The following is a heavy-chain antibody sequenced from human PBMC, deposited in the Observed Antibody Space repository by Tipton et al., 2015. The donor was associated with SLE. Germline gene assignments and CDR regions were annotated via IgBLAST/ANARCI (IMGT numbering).Heavy chain of an antibody. V-gene: IGHV3-72*01. CDR1: GFTFSDHY. Sequence: QLVQSGGGLVQPGGSLRLSCAASGFTFSDHYMDWVRQAPGKGLEWVGRSRNKPKSYTTEYAASVKGRFTISRDNAKNSLFLQMNSLRAEDTAVYYCARAGYSRLDAFDMWGQGTMVTLSS. CDR2: SRNKPKSYTT. CDR3: ARAGYSRLDAFDM. J-gene: IGHJ3*02. D-gene: IGHD5-18*01.